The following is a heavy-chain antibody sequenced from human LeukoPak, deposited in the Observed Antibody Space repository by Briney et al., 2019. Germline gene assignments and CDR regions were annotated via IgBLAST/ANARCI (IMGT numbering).Heavy chain of an antibody. D-gene: IGHD2-15*01. J-gene: IGHJ6*02. CDR1: GFTFSSCA. CDR2: ISGSGGST. CDR3: AKAYCSGGSCYYPPYYYGMDV. Sequence: GGSLRLSCAASGFTFSSCAMSWVRQAPGKGLEWVSAISGSGGSTYYADSVKGRFTISRDNSKNTLYLQMNSLRAEDTAVYYCAKAYCSGGSCYYPPYYYGMDVWGQGTTVTVSS. V-gene: IGHV3-23*01.